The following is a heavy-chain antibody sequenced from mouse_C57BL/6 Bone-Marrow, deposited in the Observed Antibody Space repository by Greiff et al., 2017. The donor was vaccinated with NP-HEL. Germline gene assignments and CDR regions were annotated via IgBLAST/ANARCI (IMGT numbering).Heavy chain of an antibody. CDR3: ERAPYGSSSRYWYFDV. J-gene: IGHJ1*03. CDR2: IYPGDGDT. V-gene: IGHV1-82*01. D-gene: IGHD1-1*01. CDR1: GYAFSSSW. Sequence: VQLQQSGPELVKPGASVQISCKASGYAFSSSWMNWVKQRPGKGLEWIGRIYPGDGDTNYNGKFKGKATLTADKSSSTAYMQLSSLTSEDSAVYVCERAPYGSSSRYWYFDVWGTGTSVTVSS.